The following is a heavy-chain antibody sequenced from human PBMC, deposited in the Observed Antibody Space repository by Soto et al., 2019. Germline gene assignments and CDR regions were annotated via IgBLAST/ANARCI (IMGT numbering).Heavy chain of an antibody. CDR1: GGTFSSYA. CDR3: AGGKRGSGLGRFWALYIFDY. V-gene: IGHV1-69*06. D-gene: IGHD3-10*01. CDR2: IIPIFGTA. J-gene: IGHJ4*02. Sequence: QVQLVQSGAEVKKPGSSVKVSCKASGGTFSSYAISWVRQAPGQGLEWMGGIIPIFGTANYAQKFQGRVTITADKSRGTAYMELGSLRSEYTAVYYFAGGKRGSGLGRFWALYIFDYWGQGPRVTASS.